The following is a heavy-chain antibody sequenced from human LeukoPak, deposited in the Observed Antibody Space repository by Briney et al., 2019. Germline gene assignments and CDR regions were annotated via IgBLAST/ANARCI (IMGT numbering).Heavy chain of an antibody. CDR2: IYHSVPS. V-gene: IGHV4-39*07. CDR3: ARGAPLDGYFDY. CDR1: GGSISSSSSY. D-gene: IGHD2-2*03. J-gene: IGHJ4*02. Sequence: SETLSLTCTVSGGSISSSSSYSGWISQPPGKWLEWIGSIYHSVPSYYNPSLKSRVTISVDTSKNQFSLKLHSMTAADTAVYYCARGAPLDGYFDYWGQGTLVTVSS.